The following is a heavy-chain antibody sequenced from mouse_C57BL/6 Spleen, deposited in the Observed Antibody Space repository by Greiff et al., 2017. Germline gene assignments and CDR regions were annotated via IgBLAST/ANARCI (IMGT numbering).Heavy chain of an antibody. CDR3: ARGGYYGSGRDY. D-gene: IGHD1-1*01. CDR2: IYPGSGST. V-gene: IGHV1-55*01. J-gene: IGHJ2*01. Sequence: SGAELVKPGASVKLSCKASGYTFTSYWITWVKQRPGQGLEWIGDIYPGSGSTNYNEKFKSKATLTVDTSSSTAYMQLSSLTSEDSAVYYCARGGYYGSGRDYWGQGTPLTVSA. CDR1: GYTFTSYW.